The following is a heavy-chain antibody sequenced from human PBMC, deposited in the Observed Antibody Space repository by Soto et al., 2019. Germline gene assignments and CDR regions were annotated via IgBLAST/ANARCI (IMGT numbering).Heavy chain of an antibody. Sequence: ASVKVSCKASGGTFSSYAISWVRQAPGRGREWMGGIIPIFGTANYAQKFQGRVTMTADKSTSTAYMELSSLRSEDTAVYYCARGGYSYGHPDAFDIWGQGTMVTVSS. CDR3: ARGGYSYGHPDAFDI. CDR2: IIPIFGTA. CDR1: GGTFSSYA. J-gene: IGHJ3*02. D-gene: IGHD5-18*01. V-gene: IGHV1-69*06.